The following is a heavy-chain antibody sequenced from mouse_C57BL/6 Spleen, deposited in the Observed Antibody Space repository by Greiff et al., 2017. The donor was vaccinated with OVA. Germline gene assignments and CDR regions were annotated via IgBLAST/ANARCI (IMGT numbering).Heavy chain of an antibody. D-gene: IGHD1-1*01. J-gene: IGHJ2*01. V-gene: IGHV1-66*01. CDR1: GYSFTSYY. CDR2: IYPGSGNT. CDR3: ARPGSSYLFDY. Sequence: VKLQQSGPELVKPGASVKISCKASGYSFTSYYIHWVKQRPGQGLEWIGWIYPGSGNTKYNEKFKGKATLTADTSSSTAYMQLSSLTSEDSAVYYCARPGSSYLFDYWGQGTTLTVSS.